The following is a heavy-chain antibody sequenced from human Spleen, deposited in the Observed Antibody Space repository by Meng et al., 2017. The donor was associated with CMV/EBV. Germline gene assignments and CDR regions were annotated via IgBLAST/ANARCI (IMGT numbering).Heavy chain of an antibody. CDR3: ARISIVGATRAAFYYYGMDV. CDR1: GFTFTSYS. CDR2: ISSSSAYI. Sequence: GESPKISCAASGFTFTSYSMNWVRQAPGKGLEWVACISSSSAYIYHADSVKGRFTISRDNAKNSLYLQMNRLRAEDTAVYYCARISIVGATRAAFYYYGMDVWGQGTTVTVSS. V-gene: IGHV3-21*01. J-gene: IGHJ6*02. D-gene: IGHD1-26*01.